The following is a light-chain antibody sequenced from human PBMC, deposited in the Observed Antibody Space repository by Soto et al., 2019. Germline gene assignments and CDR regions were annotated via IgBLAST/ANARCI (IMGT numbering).Light chain of an antibody. CDR1: QSVLSSSNNKNY. V-gene: IGKV4-1*01. CDR3: QQYYSTPLT. J-gene: IGKJ3*01. Sequence: DIVMTQSPDSLAVSLGERATINCKSSQSVLSSSNNKNYLAWYQQKPGQPPKLLIYWASTRESGVPDRFSGSGSGTDFPLTISSLQAADVAVYYCQQYYSTPLTFGPGTKVDIK. CDR2: WAS.